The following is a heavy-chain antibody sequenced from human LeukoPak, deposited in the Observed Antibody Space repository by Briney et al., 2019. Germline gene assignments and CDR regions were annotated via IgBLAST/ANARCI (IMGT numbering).Heavy chain of an antibody. D-gene: IGHD3-10*01. CDR1: GGSISSYY. J-gene: IGHJ4*02. CDR3: ARPPDGSGSYYPFDY. V-gene: IGHV4-59*08. CDR2: IYYSGST. Sequence: SETLSLTCTVSGGSISSYYWSWIRQPPGKGLEWIGYIYYSGSTNYNPSLKSRVTISVDTSKNQFSLKLSPATAADTAVYYCARPPDGSGSYYPFDYWAREPWSPSPQ.